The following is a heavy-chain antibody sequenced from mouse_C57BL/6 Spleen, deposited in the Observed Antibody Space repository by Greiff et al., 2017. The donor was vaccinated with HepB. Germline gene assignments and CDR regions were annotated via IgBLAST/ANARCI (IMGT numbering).Heavy chain of an antibody. D-gene: IGHD1-1*01. J-gene: IGHJ1*03. CDR1: GFTFSDYG. CDR3: ARPGYGSSYLYWYFDV. Sequence: EVKVVESGGGLVKPGGSLKLSCAASGFTFSDYGMHWVRQAPEKGLEWVAYISSGSSTIYYADTVKGRFTISRDNAKNTLFLQMTSLRSEDTAMYYCARPGYGSSYLYWYFDVWGTGTTVTVSS. V-gene: IGHV5-17*01. CDR2: ISSGSSTI.